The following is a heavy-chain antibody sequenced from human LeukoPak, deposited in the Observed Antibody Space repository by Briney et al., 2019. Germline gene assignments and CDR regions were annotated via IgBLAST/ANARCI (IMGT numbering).Heavy chain of an antibody. J-gene: IGHJ4*02. CDR3: ARDLNSSGWYHAI. CDR2: IYYSGST. D-gene: IGHD6-19*01. V-gene: IGHV4-59*01. CDR1: GGSISSYY. Sequence: SETLSLTCTVSGGSISSYYWSWIRQPPGKGLEWIGYIYYSGSTNYNPSLKSRVTISVDTSKSQFSLKLSSVTAADTAVYYCARDLNSSGWYHAIWGQGTLVTVSS.